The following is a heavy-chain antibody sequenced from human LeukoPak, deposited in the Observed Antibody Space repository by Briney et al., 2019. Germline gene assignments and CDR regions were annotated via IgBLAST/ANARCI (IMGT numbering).Heavy chain of an antibody. J-gene: IGHJ6*03. Sequence: KPSETLSLTCTVSGGSISSYYWSWIRQPPGKGLEWIGYIYYSGSTNYNPSLKSRVTISVDTSKNQFSLKLSSVTAADTAVYYCATTTVVTKKAKEYYYYYMDVWGKGTTVTVSS. CDR2: IYYSGST. V-gene: IGHV4-59*01. D-gene: IGHD4-23*01. CDR3: ATTTVVTKKAKEYYYYYMDV. CDR1: GGSISSYY.